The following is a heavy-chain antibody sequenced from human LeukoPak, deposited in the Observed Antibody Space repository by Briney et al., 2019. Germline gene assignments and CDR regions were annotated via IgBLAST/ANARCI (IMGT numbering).Heavy chain of an antibody. D-gene: IGHD3-16*01. CDR1: GDSVAYSNDY. CDR3: ARHSSSLLAELASFYFDS. V-gene: IGHV4-39*01. CDR2: IYYGGNT. Sequence: PSETLSLTCTVSGDSVAYSNDYWGWIRQPPGKGLEWIGSIYYGGNTYYSPSLKSRLTIYVDTSKKQFSLRLSSVTAADTAVYYCARHSSSLLAELASFYFDSWGQGILVPVSS. J-gene: IGHJ4*02.